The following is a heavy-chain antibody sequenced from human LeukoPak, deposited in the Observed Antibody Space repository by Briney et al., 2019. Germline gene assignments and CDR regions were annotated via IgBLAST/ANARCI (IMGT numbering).Heavy chain of an antibody. CDR1: GFTFRNSG. Sequence: PGGSLRLSCAASGFTFRNSGMHWVRQALAKGLEWVAFIRYDGSIIYYADSVKGRFTISRDNSKNTLYLQMNSLRAEDTAVYYCARVLTYYYDSSGYPWGQGTLVTVSS. CDR2: IRYDGSII. D-gene: IGHD3-22*01. CDR3: ARVLTYYYDSSGYP. V-gene: IGHV3-30*02. J-gene: IGHJ5*02.